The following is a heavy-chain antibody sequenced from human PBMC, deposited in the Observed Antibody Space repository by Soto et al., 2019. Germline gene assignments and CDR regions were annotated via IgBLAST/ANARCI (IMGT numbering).Heavy chain of an antibody. D-gene: IGHD1-7*01. Sequence: PSETLSLTCTVSGGSISSYYWSWIRQPPGKGLEWIGYIYYSGSTNYNPSLKSRVTISVDTSKNQFSLKLSSVTAADTAVYYCARNYGHAFEIWGQGTMVTGSS. CDR1: GGSISSYY. J-gene: IGHJ3*02. CDR2: IYYSGST. V-gene: IGHV4-59*01. CDR3: ARNYGHAFEI.